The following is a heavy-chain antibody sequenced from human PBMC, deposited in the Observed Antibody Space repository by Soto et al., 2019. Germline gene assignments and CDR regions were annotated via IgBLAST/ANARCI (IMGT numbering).Heavy chain of an antibody. V-gene: IGHV3-30*18. CDR1: GFTFSSYG. CDR2: ISYDGSNK. CDR3: AKGTDGYNFHY. Sequence: GGSLRLSCAASGFTFSSYGMHWVRQAPGKGLEWVAVISYDGSNKYYADSVKGRFTISRDNSKNTLYLQMNSLRAEDTAVYYCAKGTDGYNFHYWGQGTLVTVSS. J-gene: IGHJ4*02. D-gene: IGHD5-12*01.